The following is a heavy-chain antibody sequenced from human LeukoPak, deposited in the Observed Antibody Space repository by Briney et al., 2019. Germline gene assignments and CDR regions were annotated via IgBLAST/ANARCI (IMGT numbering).Heavy chain of an antibody. Sequence: GGSLRLSCAASGFTFSSYAMSWVRQAPGKGLEWVSAISGSGGSTYYADSVKSRFTISRDNSKNTLYLQMNSLRAEDTAVYYCARDPPSFYGDPGYFDYWGQGTLVTVSS. V-gene: IGHV3-23*01. CDR1: GFTFSSYA. CDR3: ARDPPSFYGDPGYFDY. J-gene: IGHJ4*02. D-gene: IGHD4-17*01. CDR2: ISGSGGST.